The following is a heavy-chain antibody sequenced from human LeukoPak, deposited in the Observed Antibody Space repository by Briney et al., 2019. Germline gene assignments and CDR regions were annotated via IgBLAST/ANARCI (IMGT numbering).Heavy chain of an antibody. Sequence: ASVKASCKASGYTFTSYYMHRVRQAPGQGLEWMGIINPSGGSTSYAQKFQGRVTMTRDTSTSTVYMELSSLRSEDTAVYYCARGAYYGDIRNWFDPWGQGTLVTVSS. D-gene: IGHD4-17*01. CDR2: INPSGGST. J-gene: IGHJ5*02. CDR3: ARGAYYGDIRNWFDP. V-gene: IGHV1-46*01. CDR1: GYTFTSYY.